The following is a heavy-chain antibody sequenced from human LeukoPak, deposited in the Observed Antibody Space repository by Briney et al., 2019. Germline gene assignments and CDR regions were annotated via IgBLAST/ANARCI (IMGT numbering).Heavy chain of an antibody. CDR1: GGSFSGYY. V-gene: IGHV4-34*01. Sequence: SETLSLTCAVYGGSFSGYYWSWIRQPPGKGLEWIGEINHSGSTNYNPSLKSRVTISVDTSKNQFSLKLSSVTAADTAVYYCARARTLYYGLGSRSYYFDYWGQGTLVTVSS. CDR2: INHSGST. D-gene: IGHD3-10*01. J-gene: IGHJ4*02. CDR3: ARARTLYYGLGSRSYYFDY.